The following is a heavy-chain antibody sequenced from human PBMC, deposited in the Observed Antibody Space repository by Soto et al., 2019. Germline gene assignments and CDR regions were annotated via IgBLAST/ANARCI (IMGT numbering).Heavy chain of an antibody. Sequence: EVQLLESGGGLVEPGGSRRLSCAASGFTFSSYTMSWVRQAPGKGLEWVSTISGSGSSTYSADSVKGRFTISRDNSKNTLYLQLSSLRVEDTAIYDCAKAWGIDYWGQGTLVTVSS. CDR3: AKAWGIDY. J-gene: IGHJ4*02. V-gene: IGHV3-23*01. D-gene: IGHD7-27*01. CDR1: GFTFSSYT. CDR2: ISGSGSST.